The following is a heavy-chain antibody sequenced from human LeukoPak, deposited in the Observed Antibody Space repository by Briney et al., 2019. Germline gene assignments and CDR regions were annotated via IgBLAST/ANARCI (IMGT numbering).Heavy chain of an antibody. CDR3: ATRITISGVVIPFDP. CDR1: GYTLTELS. Sequence: ASVKVSCKVSGYTLTELSMHWVRQAPGKGLEWMGGFDPEDGETIYAQKFQGRVTMTEDTSTDTAYMELSSLRSEDTAVYYCATRITISGVVIPFDPWGQGTLVTVSS. J-gene: IGHJ5*02. CDR2: FDPEDGET. V-gene: IGHV1-24*01. D-gene: IGHD3-3*01.